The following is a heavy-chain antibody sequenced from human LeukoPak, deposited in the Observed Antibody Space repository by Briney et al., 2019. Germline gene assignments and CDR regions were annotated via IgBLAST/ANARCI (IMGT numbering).Heavy chain of an antibody. V-gene: IGHV3-21*01. CDR2: ISRSRTYI. Sequence: GGSLRLSCAASGFTFSNYNMNWVRQAPGKGLEWVSSISRSRTYIYYADSVKGRFTISRDNAKNSLYLQMNSLRAEDTAVYYCAISYYDTSGPFDYWGQGTLVTVSS. CDR3: AISYYDTSGPFDY. J-gene: IGHJ4*02. D-gene: IGHD3-22*01. CDR1: GFTFSNYN.